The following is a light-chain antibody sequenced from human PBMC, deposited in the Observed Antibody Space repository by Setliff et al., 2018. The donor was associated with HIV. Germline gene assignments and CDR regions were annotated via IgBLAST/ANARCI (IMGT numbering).Light chain of an antibody. CDR2: DVT. Sequence: QSVLTQPRSVSGSPGQTVTLSCTGSTSDVGNYNYVSWYQQYPGKAPKLIIFDVTKRPSGVPDRFSGSKSANTASLTISGLQAEDEADYYCCSSAGTYTYVFGTGTKV. CDR3: CSSAGTYTYV. V-gene: IGLV2-11*01. J-gene: IGLJ1*01. CDR1: TSDVGNYNY.